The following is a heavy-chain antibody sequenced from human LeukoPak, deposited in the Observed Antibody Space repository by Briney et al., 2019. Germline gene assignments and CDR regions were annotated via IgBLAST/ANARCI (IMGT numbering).Heavy chain of an antibody. D-gene: IGHD1-1*01. J-gene: IGHJ4*02. Sequence: GRSLRLSCAASGFSFSRFGMHWVRQTPGKGLEWVAAISYDGNNKYYADSVKGRFTVSRDNSKSLLFLQMESLRHDDTGIYYCAKGRRTGFVDYWGQGALVTVSS. CDR2: ISYDGNNK. CDR1: GFSFSRFG. CDR3: AKGRRTGFVDY. V-gene: IGHV3-30*18.